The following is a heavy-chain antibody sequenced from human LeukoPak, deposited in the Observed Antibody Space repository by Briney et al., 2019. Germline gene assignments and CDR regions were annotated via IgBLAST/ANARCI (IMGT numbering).Heavy chain of an antibody. D-gene: IGHD2-21*01. CDR2: ISDHNGNP. CDR1: GYIFTTYG. Sequence: ASVKVSCKASGYIFTTYGISWVRQAPGQGLQRLGWISDHNGNPDYAEKFQGRVTLTTDPSTSTAYMELTSLRSDDTAVYYCARDSILGAPYTDYWGQGTLVTVSS. CDR3: ARDSILGAPYTDY. J-gene: IGHJ4*02. V-gene: IGHV1-18*04.